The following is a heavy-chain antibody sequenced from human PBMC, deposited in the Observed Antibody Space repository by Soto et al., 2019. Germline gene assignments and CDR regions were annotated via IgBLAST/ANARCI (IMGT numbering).Heavy chain of an antibody. V-gene: IGHV1-69*13. CDR3: VRGYCSGGNCYSGMDV. D-gene: IGHD2-15*01. CDR1: GYTFTGYY. CDR2: IIPISGTT. Sequence: GASVKVSCKASGYTFTGYYMHWVRQAPGHELEWMGGIIPISGTTYYTQKFQGRVTITADEPTSTAFMELSSLKSEDTAVFYCVRGYCSGGNCYSGMDVWGQGTMVTVSS. J-gene: IGHJ6*02.